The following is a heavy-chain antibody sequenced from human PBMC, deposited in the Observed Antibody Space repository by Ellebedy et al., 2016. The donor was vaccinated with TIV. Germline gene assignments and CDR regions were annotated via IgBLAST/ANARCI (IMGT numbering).Heavy chain of an antibody. Sequence: GESLKISXAASGFTFISYAMSWVRQAPGKGLEWVSAISGSGGSTYYADSVKGRFTISRDNSKNTLYLQMNSLRAEDTAVYYCAKDPTTVMYYYYGMDVWGQGTTVTVSS. CDR3: AKDPTTVMYYYYGMDV. CDR2: ISGSGGST. CDR1: GFTFISYA. J-gene: IGHJ6*02. D-gene: IGHD4-17*01. V-gene: IGHV3-23*01.